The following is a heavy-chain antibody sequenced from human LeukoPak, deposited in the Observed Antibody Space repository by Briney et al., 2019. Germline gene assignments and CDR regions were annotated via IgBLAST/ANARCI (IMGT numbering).Heavy chain of an antibody. J-gene: IGHJ4*02. Sequence: GGSLRLSCAASGFTFSDSNMNWVRQVPGKGLESVSYMSRSGDIIYYADSVKGRFTISRDNAKNSLYLQMNSLRAEDTAVYYCARDVYYGSGSPRLDYWGQGTLVTVSS. V-gene: IGHV3-48*01. D-gene: IGHD3-10*01. CDR1: GFTFSDSN. CDR3: ARDVYYGSGSPRLDY. CDR2: MSRSGDII.